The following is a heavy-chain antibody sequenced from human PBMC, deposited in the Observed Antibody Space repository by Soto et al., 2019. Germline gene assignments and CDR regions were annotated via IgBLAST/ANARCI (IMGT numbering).Heavy chain of an antibody. V-gene: IGHV3-30-3*01. Sequence: QVQLVESGGGVVQPGRSLRLSCAASGFTFSSYAMHWVRQAPGKGLEWVAVISYDGSNKYYADSVKGRFTISRDNSKNTLYLQMNSLRAEDMAVYYCARDVGGWGQGTTVTVSS. CDR2: ISYDGSNK. D-gene: IGHD3-16*01. CDR3: ARDVGG. J-gene: IGHJ6*02. CDR1: GFTFSSYA.